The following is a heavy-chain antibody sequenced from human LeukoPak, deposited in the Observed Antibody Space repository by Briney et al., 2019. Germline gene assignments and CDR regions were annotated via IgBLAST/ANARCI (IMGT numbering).Heavy chain of an antibody. CDR2: IYHSGST. J-gene: IGHJ4*02. V-gene: IGHV4-30-2*01. D-gene: IGHD5-18*01. CDR3: ARAGYSYGYFDY. CDR1: GGSISSGGYY. Sequence: SETLSLTCTVSGGSISSGGYYWSWIRQHPGKGLEWIGYIYHSGSTYYNPSLKSRVTISVDRSKNQFSLKLSSVTAADTAVYYCARAGYSYGYFDYWGQGTLVTVSS.